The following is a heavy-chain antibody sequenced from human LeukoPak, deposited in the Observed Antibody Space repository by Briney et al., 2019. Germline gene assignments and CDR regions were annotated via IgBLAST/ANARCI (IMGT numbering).Heavy chain of an antibody. Sequence: KTGGSLRLSCAASGFTFSSYSTNWVRQAPGKGLEWVSFISSSTYIYYADSVKGRFTISRDNAKNSLYLQMNSLRAEDTAVYYCARDLASDYGDLFDYWGQGTPFTVSS. J-gene: IGHJ4*02. D-gene: IGHD4-17*01. CDR3: ARDLASDYGDLFDY. CDR1: GFTFSSYS. CDR2: ISSSTYI. V-gene: IGHV3-21*01.